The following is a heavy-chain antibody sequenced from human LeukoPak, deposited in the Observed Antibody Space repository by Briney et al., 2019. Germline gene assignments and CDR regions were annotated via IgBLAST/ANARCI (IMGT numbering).Heavy chain of an antibody. J-gene: IGHJ4*02. D-gene: IGHD3-10*01. CDR3: ARDGVFDY. CDR1: GYTFTTYN. CDR2: INSSGYYT. Sequence: ASVKVSCKASGYTFTTYNIHWVRQAPGQGLEWMGIINSSGYYTTYAQKFQGRVTMTRDTSTSTVHVELSSLTSEDTAVYYCARDGVFDYWGQGTLVTVSS. V-gene: IGHV1-46*01.